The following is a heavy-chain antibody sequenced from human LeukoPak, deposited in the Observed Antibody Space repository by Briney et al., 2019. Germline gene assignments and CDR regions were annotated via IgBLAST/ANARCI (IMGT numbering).Heavy chain of an antibody. CDR3: ASYDYYDSSGYGRAEYFQH. Sequence: PSETLSLTCTVSGGSISSGGYYWSWIRQHPGKGLEWIGYIYYSGSTYYNPSLKSRVTISVDTSKNQFSLKLSSVTAADTAVYYCASYDYYDSSGYGRAEYFQHWGQGTLVTVSS. CDR2: IYYSGST. J-gene: IGHJ1*01. V-gene: IGHV4-31*03. D-gene: IGHD3-22*01. CDR1: GGSISSGGYY.